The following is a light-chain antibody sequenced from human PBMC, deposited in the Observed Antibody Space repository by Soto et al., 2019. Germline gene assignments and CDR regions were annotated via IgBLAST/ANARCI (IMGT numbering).Light chain of an antibody. V-gene: IGLV2-18*02. CDR3: SSYTSSNTLI. J-gene: IGLJ2*01. CDR2: EVR. CDR1: SSDIGAYNR. Sequence: QSVLTQPPSVSGSPGQSVTISCTGTSSDIGAYNRVSWYQQPPGTAPKLMIYEVRDRTSGVPDRFYGSKSGNTASLTISGLQAEDEADYYCSSYTSSNTLIFGGGTKVTVL.